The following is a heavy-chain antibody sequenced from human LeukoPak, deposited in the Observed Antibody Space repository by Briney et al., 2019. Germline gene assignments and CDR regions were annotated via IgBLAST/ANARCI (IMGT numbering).Heavy chain of an antibody. CDR3: ARALTGYPPPYYYYMDV. Sequence: GGSLRLSCAVSGFTFDDYGMGWVRQAPGKGLEWVSGTNWNGGSIGYADSVKGRLTISRDNAKHSLYLQMNSLRAEDTALYHCARALTGYPPPYYYYMDVWGKGTTVTVSS. CDR1: GFTFDDYG. V-gene: IGHV3-20*01. D-gene: IGHD3-9*01. CDR2: TNWNGGSI. J-gene: IGHJ6*03.